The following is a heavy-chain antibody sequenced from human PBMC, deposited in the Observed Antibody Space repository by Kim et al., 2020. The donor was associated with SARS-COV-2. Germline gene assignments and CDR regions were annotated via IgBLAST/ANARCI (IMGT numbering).Heavy chain of an antibody. D-gene: IGHD2-15*01. CDR3: STATQAEPATWYHYGMDV. V-gene: IGHV1-69*05. CDR1: GGTCSNCA. J-gene: IGHJ6*03. CDR2: IFPVFGTP. Sequence: SVKVSCKTSGGTCSNCALNWVRQAPGQGLEWMGGIFPVFGTPTYAQKFRGRVTITTDEATATAYMELNSLRSEDTALYYCSTATQAEPATWYHYGMDVW.